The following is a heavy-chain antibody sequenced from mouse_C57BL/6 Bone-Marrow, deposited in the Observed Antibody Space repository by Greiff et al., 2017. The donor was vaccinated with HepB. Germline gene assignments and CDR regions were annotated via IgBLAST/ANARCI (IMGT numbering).Heavy chain of an antibody. CDR2: IDPETGGT. J-gene: IGHJ2*01. Sequence: VQLQQSGAELVRPGASVTLSCKASGYTFTDYEMHWVKQTPVHGLEWIGAIDPETGGTAYNQKFKGKAILTADKSSSTAYMELRSLTSEDSAVYYCSRRYGSSPYYFDFWGQGPTLTVSA. V-gene: IGHV1-15*01. D-gene: IGHD1-1*01. CDR1: GYTFTDYE. CDR3: SRRYGSSPYYFDF.